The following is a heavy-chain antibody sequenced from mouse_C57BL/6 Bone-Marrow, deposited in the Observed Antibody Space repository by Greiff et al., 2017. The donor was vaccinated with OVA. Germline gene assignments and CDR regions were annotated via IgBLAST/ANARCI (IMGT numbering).Heavy chain of an antibody. Sequence: VQLQQSGPELVKPGASVKMSCKASGYTFTDYNMHWVKQSHGKSLEWIGYINPNNGGTSYNQKFKGKATLTVNKSSSTAYMELRSLTSEDSAVYYCARALYYGYEDFDYWGQGTTLTVSS. V-gene: IGHV1-22*01. CDR2: INPNNGGT. CDR1: GYTFTDYN. J-gene: IGHJ2*01. D-gene: IGHD2-2*01. CDR3: ARALYYGYEDFDY.